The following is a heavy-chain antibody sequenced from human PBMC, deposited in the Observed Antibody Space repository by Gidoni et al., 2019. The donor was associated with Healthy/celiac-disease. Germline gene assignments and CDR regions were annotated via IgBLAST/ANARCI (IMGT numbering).Heavy chain of an antibody. V-gene: IGHV3-30*03. CDR3: ARGNSISLGDAFDI. D-gene: IGHD3-3*01. CDR1: GFPFSSYG. CDR2: ISYDGSNK. Sequence: QVQLVESGGGVVQPGRSLRLSCAASGFPFSSYGMHWFRQAPGKGLEWVAVISYDGSNKYYADSVKGRFTISRDNSKNTLYLQMNSLRAEDTAMYYCARGNSISLGDAFDIWGQGTMVTVSS. J-gene: IGHJ3*02.